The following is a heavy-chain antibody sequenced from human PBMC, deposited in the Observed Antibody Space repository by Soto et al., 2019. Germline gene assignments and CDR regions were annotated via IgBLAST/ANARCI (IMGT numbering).Heavy chain of an antibody. CDR2: ISFDGINQ. J-gene: IGHJ6*03. CDR3: EQEVFTGYDYTSSNYPVVDV. CDR1: VFTFIYWF. D-gene: IGHD5-12*01. V-gene: IGHV3-30*18. Sequence: VGSLRRSCSSSVFTFIYWFIHLFLQAPGKWLSWVSFISFDGINQNYEDSLKGLFTVSRDNSNRTMSLQMDSLRPEDTAVYYCEQEVFTGYDYTSSNYPVVDVWGKGTTVTX.